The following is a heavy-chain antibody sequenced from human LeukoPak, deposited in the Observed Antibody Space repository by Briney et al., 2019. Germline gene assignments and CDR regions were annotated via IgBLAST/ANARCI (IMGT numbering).Heavy chain of an antibody. CDR2: ISGSGGST. D-gene: IGHD3-22*01. CDR1: GFTFSSYA. Sequence: GGSLRLSCAASGFTFSSYAMSWVRQAPGKGLEWVSAISGSGGSTYYADSVKGRFTISRDNSKNTLYLQMNSLRAEDTAVYYCEKSGDSSGYYGKLFDYWGQGTLVTVSS. J-gene: IGHJ4*02. CDR3: EKSGDSSGYYGKLFDY. V-gene: IGHV3-23*01.